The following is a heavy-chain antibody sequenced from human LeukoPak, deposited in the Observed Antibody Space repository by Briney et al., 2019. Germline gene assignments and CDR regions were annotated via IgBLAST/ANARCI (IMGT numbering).Heavy chain of an antibody. D-gene: IGHD6-13*01. CDR2: ISYSGST. CDR3: ARESYSRYYYFDY. J-gene: IGHJ4*02. Sequence: SETLSLTCTVSDVSLSTGYYYWTWIRRPPGKGLEWIGYISYSGSTYYNPSLKSRVAISVDTSKNQFSLKLTFLTAADTAVYYCARESYSRYYYFDYWGQGTLVTVSS. V-gene: IGHV4-30-4*01. CDR1: DVSLSTGYYY.